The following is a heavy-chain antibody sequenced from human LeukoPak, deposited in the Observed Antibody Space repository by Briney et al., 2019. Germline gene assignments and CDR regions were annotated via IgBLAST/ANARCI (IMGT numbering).Heavy chain of an antibody. D-gene: IGHD5-24*01. CDR1: GFTFSSYW. V-gene: IGHV3-74*01. CDR2: IKSDGSST. J-gene: IGHJ4*02. CDR3: ARATLDGYNSPGLDC. Sequence: GGSLRLSCAASGFTFSSYWMHWVRQAPGKGLVWVSRIKSDGSSTSYADSVKGRFTISRDNAKNTLYLQMNSLRDEDTAVYYCARATLDGYNSPGLDCWGQGTLVTVSS.